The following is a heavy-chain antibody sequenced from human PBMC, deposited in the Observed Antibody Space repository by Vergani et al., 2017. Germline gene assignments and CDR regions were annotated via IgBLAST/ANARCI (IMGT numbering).Heavy chain of an antibody. Sequence: QVQLVQSGAEVKKPGASVKVSCRASGYSFSSYDISWVRQATGQGLEWMGWMNPNSGTTGYAQKFQGRVTMTRNTSINTAYMELSRLSFEDAAVYYCARKGGSEDIVATRGNYYYYGMDVWGQGTTVTVSS. D-gene: IGHD5-12*01. V-gene: IGHV1-8*01. J-gene: IGHJ6*02. CDR3: ARKGGSEDIVATRGNYYYYGMDV. CDR2: MNPNSGTT. CDR1: GYSFSSYD.